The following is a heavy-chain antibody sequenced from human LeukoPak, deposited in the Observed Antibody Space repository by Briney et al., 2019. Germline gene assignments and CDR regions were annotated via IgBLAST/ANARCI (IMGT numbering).Heavy chain of an antibody. Sequence: PGGSLRLSCAASGFTFSSYWMSWVRQAPGKGLGRVANIKQDGSEKYYVDSVKGRFTIPRDNAKNSLYLQMNSLRAEDPSVYYCARDVRYCSSTSCAINDYWGQGTLVTVSS. D-gene: IGHD2-2*01. CDR1: GFTFSSYW. J-gene: IGHJ4*02. CDR3: ARDVRYCSSTSCAINDY. V-gene: IGHV3-7*03. CDR2: IKQDGSEK.